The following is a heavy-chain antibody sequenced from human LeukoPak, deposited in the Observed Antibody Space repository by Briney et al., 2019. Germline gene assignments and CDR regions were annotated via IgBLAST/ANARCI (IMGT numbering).Heavy chain of an antibody. Sequence: GGSLRLSCAASGFTFSSYPMSWVRQAPGKGLEWVSAISGSGGSTYYADSVKGRFTISRDNSKNTLYLQMNGLRAEDTAVYYCAKDTRARPVGALDYWGQGTLVTVSS. V-gene: IGHV3-23*01. CDR2: ISGSGGST. CDR1: GFTFSSYP. J-gene: IGHJ4*02. D-gene: IGHD1-26*01. CDR3: AKDTRARPVGALDY.